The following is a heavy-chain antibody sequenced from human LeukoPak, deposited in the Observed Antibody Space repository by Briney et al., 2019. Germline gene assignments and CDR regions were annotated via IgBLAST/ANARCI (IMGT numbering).Heavy chain of an antibody. CDR3: ARVQHPSGYCSSTSCPSYFDY. Sequence: SETLSLTCAVYGVSFSSYYWSWIRQPAGKGLEWIGRIYTSGSTNYNPSLKSRVTMSVDTSKNQFSLKLSSVTAADTAVYYCARVQHPSGYCSSTSCPSYFDYWGQGTLVTVSS. V-gene: IGHV4-59*10. CDR2: IYTSGST. J-gene: IGHJ4*02. CDR1: GVSFSSYY. D-gene: IGHD2-2*01.